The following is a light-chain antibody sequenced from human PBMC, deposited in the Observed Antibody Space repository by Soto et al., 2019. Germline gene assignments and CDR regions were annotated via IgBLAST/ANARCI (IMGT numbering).Light chain of an antibody. V-gene: IGKV1-5*01. CDR2: DAS. Sequence: DIQMTQSPSTLSASVGDRVTITCRASQSISSWLAWYQQKPGKAPKLLIYDASSFESGVPSRFSGSGSGTEFTLTISSLQPDDFATYYCQHYNSYSLTFGQGTKVEIK. CDR3: QHYNSYSLT. J-gene: IGKJ1*01. CDR1: QSISSW.